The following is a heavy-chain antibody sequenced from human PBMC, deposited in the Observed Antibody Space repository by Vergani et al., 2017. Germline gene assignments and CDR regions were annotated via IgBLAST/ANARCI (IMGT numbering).Heavy chain of an antibody. CDR3: ARGFYGGNSCFDY. V-gene: IGHV4-59*01. D-gene: IGHD4-23*01. J-gene: IGHJ4*02. Sequence: QVQLQESGPGLVKPSETLSLTCTVSGGSISSYYWSWIRQPPGKGLEWIGYIYYSGSTNYNPSLKSRVTISVDTSKNQFSLKLNSVTAADTAVYYCARGFYGGNSCFDYWGQGTLVTVSS. CDR2: IYYSGST. CDR1: GGSISSYY.